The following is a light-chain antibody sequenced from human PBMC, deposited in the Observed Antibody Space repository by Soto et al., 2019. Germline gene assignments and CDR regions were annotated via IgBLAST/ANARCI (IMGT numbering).Light chain of an antibody. CDR2: DAS. CDR1: QSVRNNY. J-gene: IGKJ4*01. Sequence: EIVLTQSPGTLSLSPGERAPLSCRASQSVRNNYLAWYQQKPGQAPRLLIYDASSRATGIPDRFSGGGSGTDFTLTISRLEPEEFAVYYCQQFSSYPLTVGGGTKVDI. CDR3: QQFSSYPLT. V-gene: IGKV3-20*01.